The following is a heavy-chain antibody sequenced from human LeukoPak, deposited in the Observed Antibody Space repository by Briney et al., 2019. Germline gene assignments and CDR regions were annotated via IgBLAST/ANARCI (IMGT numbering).Heavy chain of an antibody. CDR2: IRTTAEGAKYA. Sequence: GGSLRLSCAASGFTFSSHAMCWVRQAPGKGLEWISNIRTTAEGAKYAYYADSVKGRVTISRDDGKNTLYLHMNSLRDDDTAVYYCATDQRYAFDYWGQGILVTVSS. V-gene: IGHV3-48*02. J-gene: IGHJ4*02. D-gene: IGHD3-9*01. CDR3: ATDQRYAFDY. CDR1: GFTFSSHA.